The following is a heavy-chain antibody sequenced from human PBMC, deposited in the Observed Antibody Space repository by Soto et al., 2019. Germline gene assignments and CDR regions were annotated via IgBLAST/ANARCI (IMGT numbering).Heavy chain of an antibody. D-gene: IGHD2-15*01. V-gene: IGHV3-33*01. CDR1: GFTFSTYG. CDR3: AREIGSGEYLDY. CDR2: IWYDGSNK. J-gene: IGHJ4*02. Sequence: TGGSLRLSCAASGFTFSTYGFHWVRQAPGKGLEWVAVIWYDGSNKYYADSVKGRFTISRDNSENTLNLQMNSLRAEDTAVYYCAREIGSGEYLDYWGQGTLVTVSS.